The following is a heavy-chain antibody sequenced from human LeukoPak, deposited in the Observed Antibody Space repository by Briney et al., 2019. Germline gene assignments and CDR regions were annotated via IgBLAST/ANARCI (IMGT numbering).Heavy chain of an antibody. J-gene: IGHJ4*02. CDR3: ARGFAAMVNDY. CDR2: INPNSGGT. V-gene: IGHV1-2*02. Sequence: ASVKVSCKASGYTFTFYYIHWVRQAPGQGLEWMGWINPNSGGTNYARTFQGRVNMTRNTSISTAYMELSSLRSEDTAVYYCARGFAAMVNDYWGQGTLVTVSS. D-gene: IGHD5-18*01. CDR1: GYTFTFYY.